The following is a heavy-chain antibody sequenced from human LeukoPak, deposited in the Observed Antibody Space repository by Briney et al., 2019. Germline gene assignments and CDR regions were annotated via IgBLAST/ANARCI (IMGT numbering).Heavy chain of an antibody. CDR1: EFTFSSYT. CDR3: ARGAAVTALFDY. Sequence: GRSLRLSCAASEFTFSSYTMHWVRQAPGKGLEWVAVISYDGTYIYYSDSAKGRFTISRDNSKNTLYLQMNNPTIDDTALYYCARGAAVTALFDYWGQGTLVTVSS. J-gene: IGHJ4*02. CDR2: ISYDGTYI. V-gene: IGHV3-30*14. D-gene: IGHD4-17*01.